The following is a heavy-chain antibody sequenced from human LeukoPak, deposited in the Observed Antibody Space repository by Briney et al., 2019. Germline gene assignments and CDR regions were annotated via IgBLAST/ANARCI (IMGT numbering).Heavy chain of an antibody. CDR3: ARALVIDY. CDR1: GGSFSGYY. D-gene: IGHD2-21*01. J-gene: IGHJ4*02. Sequence: ASETLSLTCAVYGGSFSGYYWSWIRQPPGKGLEWIGEINHSGSTNYNPSLKSRVTISVDTSKNQFSLKLSSVTAADTAVYYCARALVIDYWGQGTLVTVSS. V-gene: IGHV4-34*01. CDR2: INHSGST.